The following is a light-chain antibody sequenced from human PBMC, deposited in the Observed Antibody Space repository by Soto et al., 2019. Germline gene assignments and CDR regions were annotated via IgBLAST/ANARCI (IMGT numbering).Light chain of an antibody. V-gene: IGKV2-28*01. Sequence: DIVMTQSPLSLPVTPGEPASISCRSSQSLLHSNGYNYLDWYLQKPGQSPQLLIYLGSNRASGVPDRFSGSGSGTDFTLKISRVEAEDVGDYYCMQALHTPFTFGGGTKVEIK. CDR2: LGS. CDR3: MQALHTPFT. J-gene: IGKJ4*01. CDR1: QSLLHSNGYNY.